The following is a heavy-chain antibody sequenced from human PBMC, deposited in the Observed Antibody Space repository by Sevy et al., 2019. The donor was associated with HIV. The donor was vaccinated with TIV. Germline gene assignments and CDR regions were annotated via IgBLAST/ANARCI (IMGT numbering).Heavy chain of an antibody. D-gene: IGHD3-22*01. J-gene: IGHJ4*02. CDR1: GYTLTELS. CDR2: FDPEDGET. Sequence: ASVKVPCKVSGYTLTELSMHWVRQAPGKGLEWMATFDPEDGETIYAQKFQGRVTMTEDTSTDTAYMELSSLRSEDTAVYYCSTTRDYYDSSGYPFDYWGQGTLVTVSS. CDR3: STTRDYYDSSGYPFDY. V-gene: IGHV1-24*01.